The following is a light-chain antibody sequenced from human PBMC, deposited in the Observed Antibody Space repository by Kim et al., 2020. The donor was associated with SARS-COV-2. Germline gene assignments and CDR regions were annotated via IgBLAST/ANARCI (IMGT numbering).Light chain of an antibody. CDR3: QQYSASPIT. V-gene: IGKV3-20*01. CDR2: GAS. J-gene: IGKJ5*01. Sequence: SPRERATLSCRAIQSFSSSYLAWYQQKPGQATRLLIYGASTRATDIPDRFSGSGSGTAFTLTISSLEPEDFAVYLCQQYSASPITFGQGTRLEIK. CDR1: QSFSSSY.